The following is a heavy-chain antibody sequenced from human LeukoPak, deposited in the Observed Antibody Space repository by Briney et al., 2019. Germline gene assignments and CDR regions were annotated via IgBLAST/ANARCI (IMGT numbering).Heavy chain of an antibody. CDR2: IYYSGST. CDR3: ARQGGGGGSYYPFFDY. Sequence: SETLSLTCAVYGGSFSGYYWSWIRQPPGKGLEWIGTIYYSGSTYHNLSLKSRLTISVDTSKNQFSLTLSSVTAADTAVYYCARQGGGGGSYYPFFDYWGQGTLVTVSS. J-gene: IGHJ4*02. V-gene: IGHV4-34*01. CDR1: GGSFSGYY. D-gene: IGHD1-26*01.